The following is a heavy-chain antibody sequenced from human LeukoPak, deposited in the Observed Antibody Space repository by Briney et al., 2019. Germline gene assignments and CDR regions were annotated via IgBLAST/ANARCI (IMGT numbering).Heavy chain of an antibody. V-gene: IGHV4-34*01. CDR1: GGSFSGYY. D-gene: IGHD2-15*01. Sequence: SETLSLTCAVYGGSFSGYYWSWIRQPPGKGLEWIGEINHSGSTNYNPSLKSRVTISVDTSKNQFSLKLSSVTAADTAVYYCARHLISYCSGGSCYSQFDYWGQGTLVTVSS. J-gene: IGHJ4*02. CDR2: INHSGST. CDR3: ARHLISYCSGGSCYSQFDY.